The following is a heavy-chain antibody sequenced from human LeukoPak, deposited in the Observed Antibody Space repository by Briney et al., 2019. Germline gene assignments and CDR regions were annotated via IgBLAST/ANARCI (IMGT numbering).Heavy chain of an antibody. J-gene: IGHJ5*02. CDR3: ARRLVDTSGYFWFDH. V-gene: IGHV5-51*01. D-gene: IGHD3-22*01. CDR1: GHNFINYW. Sequence: GESLKISCQGFGHNFINYWIGWVRQMPGKGLEWMGIVYPGDSGTRYSPSFQGQVTISVDKSISTAYLQWDSLKASDTAMYYCARRLVDTSGYFWFDHWGLGTLVTVSS. CDR2: VYPGDSGT.